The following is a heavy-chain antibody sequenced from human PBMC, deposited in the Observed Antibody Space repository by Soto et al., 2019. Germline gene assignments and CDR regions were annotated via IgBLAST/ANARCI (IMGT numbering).Heavy chain of an antibody. CDR2: IYHSGAT. V-gene: IGHV4-4*02. J-gene: IGHJ4*02. Sequence: QVQLQESGPGLVKPSGTLSLTCDVSGASTSSGDWWSWVRQPPGQGLEWIGEIYHSGATNYNPSLESRVTMSVDKSKNQFSLKLTSETAADTAVYYCARMGSPVTTNRLDYWGQGTLVAVSS. CDR1: GASTSSGDW. CDR3: ARMGSPVTTNRLDY. D-gene: IGHD4-17*01.